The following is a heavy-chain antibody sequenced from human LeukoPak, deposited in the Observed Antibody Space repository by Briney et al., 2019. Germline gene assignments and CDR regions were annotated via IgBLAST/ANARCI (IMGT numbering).Heavy chain of an antibody. CDR3: ARGDRATVTLY. CDR2: INPSGGST. V-gene: IGHV1-46*01. CDR1: GYTFTGYY. J-gene: IGHJ4*01. Sequence: ASVKVSCKPSGYTFTGYYMHWVRQAPGQGLEWMGWINPSGGSTSYAQKFQGRVTMTRDMSTSTVYMELSSLRSEDTAVYYCARGDRATVTLYWGHGTLVTVSS. D-gene: IGHD4-17*01.